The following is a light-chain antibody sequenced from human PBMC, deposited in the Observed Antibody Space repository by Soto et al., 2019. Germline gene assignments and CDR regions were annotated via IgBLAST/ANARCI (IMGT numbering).Light chain of an antibody. CDR2: ATS. CDR3: QQSYSSPRT. Sequence: DIPMTQSPSSLSASVGDRVSITCRASQRISTSLNWYQQKLGKAPKLLIYATSSLQSGVPSRFSGSGSGTDFTLTISSLQPEDFAIYYCQQSYSSPRTFGQGTKVDI. V-gene: IGKV1-39*01. J-gene: IGKJ1*01. CDR1: QRISTS.